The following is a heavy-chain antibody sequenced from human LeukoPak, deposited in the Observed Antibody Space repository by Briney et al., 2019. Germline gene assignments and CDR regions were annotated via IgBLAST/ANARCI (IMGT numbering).Heavy chain of an antibody. CDR3: ATGVPARTAYYYYGMDV. V-gene: IGHV1-24*01. J-gene: IGHJ6*02. D-gene: IGHD1/OR15-1a*01. Sequence: GASVKVSCKVSGYTLTELSMHWVRQAPGKGLEWMGGFDPEDGEKIYAQKFQGRVTMTEDTSTDTAYMELSSLRSEDTAVYYCATGVPARTAYYYYGMDVWGQGTTVTVSS. CDR1: GYTLTELS. CDR2: FDPEDGEK.